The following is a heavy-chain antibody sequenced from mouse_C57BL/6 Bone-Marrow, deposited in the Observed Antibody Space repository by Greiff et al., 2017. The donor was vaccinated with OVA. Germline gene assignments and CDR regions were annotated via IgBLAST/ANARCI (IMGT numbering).Heavy chain of an antibody. J-gene: IGHJ2*01. CDR1: GYTFTDYN. CDR2: INPNNGGT. CDR3: ARRVYYYYVDY. D-gene: IGHD1-1*01. V-gene: IGHV1-18*01. Sequence: VQLQQSGPELVKPGASVKIPCKASGYTFTDYNMDWVKQSHGKSLEWIGDINPNNGGTIYNQKFKGKATLTVAKSSSTAYMELRSLTSEDTAVYYCARRVYYYYVDYWGQGTTLTVSS.